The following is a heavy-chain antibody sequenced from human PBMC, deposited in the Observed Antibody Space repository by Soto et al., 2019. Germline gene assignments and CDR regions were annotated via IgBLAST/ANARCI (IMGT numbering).Heavy chain of an antibody. D-gene: IGHD6-19*01. J-gene: IGHJ1*01. CDR1: GFTFSSYA. CDR3: AREDGSSGHAGTFQH. CDR2: ISGSGGST. Sequence: GALRLSCAASGFTFSSYAMSWVRQAPGKGLEWVSAISGSGGSTYYADSVKGRFTVSRDNPMNTLYLQMDSLRADDTAVYYCAREDGSSGHAGTFQHCGQGTLVTVSS. V-gene: IGHV3-23*01.